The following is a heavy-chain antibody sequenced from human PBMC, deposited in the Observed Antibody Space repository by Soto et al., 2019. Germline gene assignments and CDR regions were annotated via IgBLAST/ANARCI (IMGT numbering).Heavy chain of an antibody. J-gene: IGHJ6*02. CDR2: INHSGST. V-gene: IGHV4-34*01. CDR3: ARDHSAAGMALYYYYYGMDA. Sequence: SETLSLTCAVYGGSFSGYYWGWIRQPPGKGLEWIGEINHSGSTNYNPSLKSRVTISVDTSKNQFSLKLSSVTAADTAVYYCARDHSAAGMALYYYYYGMDAWGQGTTVTVSS. CDR1: GGSFSGYY. D-gene: IGHD6-13*01.